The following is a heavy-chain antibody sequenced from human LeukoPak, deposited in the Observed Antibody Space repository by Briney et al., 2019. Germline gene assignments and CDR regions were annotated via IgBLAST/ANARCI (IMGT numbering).Heavy chain of an antibody. V-gene: IGHV4-34*01. CDR3: ARRADGSNSWFDP. CDR2: INHSGST. D-gene: IGHD5-24*01. CDR1: GGSSSNYY. J-gene: IGHJ5*02. Sequence: PSETLSLTCAVFGGSSSNYYWSWIRQPPGKGLEWIGEINHSGSTNYNPSLKSRVTISLDTSKNQFSLKLDSVTAADTAVYYCARRADGSNSWFDPWGQGTLVTVSS.